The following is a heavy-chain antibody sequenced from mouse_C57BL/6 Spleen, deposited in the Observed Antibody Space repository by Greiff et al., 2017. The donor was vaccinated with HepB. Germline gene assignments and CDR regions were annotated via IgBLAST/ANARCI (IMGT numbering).Heavy chain of an antibody. V-gene: IGHV1-82*01. CDR3: AITTGVAPVGD. J-gene: IGHJ2*01. CDR1: GYAFSSSW. CDR2: IYPGDGDT. Sequence: QVQLQQSGPELVKPGASVKISCKASGYAFSSSWMNWVKQRPGKGLEWIGRIYPGDGDTNYNGKFKGKATLTADKSSSTAYMQLSSLTSEDSAVYFCAITTGVAPVGDWGQGTTLTVSS. D-gene: IGHD1-1*01.